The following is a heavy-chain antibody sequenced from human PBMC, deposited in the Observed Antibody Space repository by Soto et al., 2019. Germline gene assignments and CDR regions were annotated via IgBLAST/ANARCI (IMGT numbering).Heavy chain of an antibody. J-gene: IGHJ3*02. Sequence: PGGSLRLSCAASGFTFSSYAMHWVRQAPGKGLEYVSAISSNGGSTYYANSVKGRFTISRDNSKNTLYLQMGSLRAEDMAVYYCARDSGPRVSGFDYYDSSGYSGGAFDIWGQGTMVTVSS. CDR1: GFTFSSYA. CDR2: ISSNGGST. CDR3: ARDSGPRVSGFDYYDSSGYSGGAFDI. D-gene: IGHD3-22*01. V-gene: IGHV3-64*01.